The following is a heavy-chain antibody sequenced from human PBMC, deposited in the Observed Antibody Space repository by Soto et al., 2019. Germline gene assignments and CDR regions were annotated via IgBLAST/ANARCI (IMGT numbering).Heavy chain of an antibody. J-gene: IGHJ4*02. D-gene: IGHD2-2*01. V-gene: IGHV1-69*13. CDR1: GGTFSSYA. CDR2: IIPIFGTA. Sequence: SVKVSCKASGGTFSSYAISWVRQAPGQGLEWMGGIIPIFGTANYAQKFQGRVTITADESTSTAYMELSSLRSEDTAVYYCAIDCCSTTCYPVDYWGQGTLVPVSS. CDR3: AIDCCSTTCYPVDY.